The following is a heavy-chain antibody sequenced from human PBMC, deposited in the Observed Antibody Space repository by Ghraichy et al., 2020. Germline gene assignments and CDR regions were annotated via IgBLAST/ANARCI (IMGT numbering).Heavy chain of an antibody. J-gene: IGHJ5*02. CDR3: AREEMGYYDSSGYYSCYNWFDP. Sequence: SVKVSCKASGGTFSSYAISWVRQAPGQGLEWMGGIIPIFGTANYAQKFQGRVTITADESTSTAYMELSSLRSEDTAVYYCAREEMGYYDSSGYYSCYNWFDPWGQGTLVTVSS. D-gene: IGHD3-22*01. CDR1: GGTFSSYA. V-gene: IGHV1-69*13. CDR2: IIPIFGTA.